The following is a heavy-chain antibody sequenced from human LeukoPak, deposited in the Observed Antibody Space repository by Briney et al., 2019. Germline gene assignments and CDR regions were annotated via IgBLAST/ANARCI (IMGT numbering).Heavy chain of an antibody. D-gene: IGHD6-13*01. V-gene: IGHV3-23*01. Sequence: SWVRQAXXKGLEWVSAISGSGGSTYYADSVKGRFTISRDNSKNPLYLQMNSLRAEDTAVYYCANLWGPLVLRVGAFDIWGQGTMVTV. CDR2: ISGSGGST. J-gene: IGHJ3*02. CDR3: ANLWGPLVLRVGAFDI.